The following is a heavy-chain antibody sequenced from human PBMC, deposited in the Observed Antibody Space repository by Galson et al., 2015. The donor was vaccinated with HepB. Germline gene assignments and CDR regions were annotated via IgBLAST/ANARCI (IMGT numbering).Heavy chain of an antibody. CDR1: GGTFSSYA. CDR2: IIPILGIA. CDR3: AKDPLWSSWHKWYFDL. J-gene: IGHJ2*01. D-gene: IGHD6-13*01. Sequence: SVKVSCKASGGTFSSYAISWVRQAPGQGLEWMGRIIPILGIANYAQKFQGRVTITADKSTSTAYMELSSLRAEDTAVYYCAKDPLWSSWHKWYFDLWGRGTLVTVSS. V-gene: IGHV1-69*04.